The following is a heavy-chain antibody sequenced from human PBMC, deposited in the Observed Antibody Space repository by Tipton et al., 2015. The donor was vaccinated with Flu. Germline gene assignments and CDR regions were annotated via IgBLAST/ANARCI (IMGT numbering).Heavy chain of an antibody. V-gene: IGHV3-30*04. Sequence: SLRLSCAASGFTFSDYAMDWVRQAPGKGLEWVAIISYDGTNEYSADSVRGRFTISRDNAKNSLYLQMNSLRAEDTAVYFCARSSYSSSWFFDYWGQGTLVTVSS. D-gene: IGHD6-13*01. CDR3: ARSSYSSSWFFDY. CDR2: ISYDGTNE. J-gene: IGHJ4*02. CDR1: GFTFSDYA.